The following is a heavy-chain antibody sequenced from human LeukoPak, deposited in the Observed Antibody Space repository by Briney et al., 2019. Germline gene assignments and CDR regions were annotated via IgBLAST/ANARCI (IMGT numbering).Heavy chain of an antibody. CDR2: IGTAGDT. CDR1: GFTFSTYD. V-gene: IGHV3-13*01. D-gene: IGHD3-10*01. Sequence: GGSLRLSCAASGFTFSTYDMHWVRQATGKGLEWVSAIGTAGDTYYMGSVKGRFTISREDAKTSLYLQMNSLRAGDTAVYYCVVRGNLAFDSWGQGTLVTVSS. J-gene: IGHJ4*02. CDR3: VVRGNLAFDS.